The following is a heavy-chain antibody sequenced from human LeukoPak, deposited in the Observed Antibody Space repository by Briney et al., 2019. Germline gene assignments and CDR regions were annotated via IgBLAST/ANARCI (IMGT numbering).Heavy chain of an antibody. J-gene: IGHJ5*02. CDR1: GFTFSSYG. Sequence: PGGSLRLSCAASGFTFSSYGMHWVRQAPGKGLEWVAVISYDGSNKYYADSVKGRFTISRDNSKNTLYLQMNSLRAEDTAVYYCARAQYYYDSSGYYYAWGQGTLVTVSS. CDR3: ARAQYYYDSSGYYYA. CDR2: ISYDGSNK. D-gene: IGHD3-22*01. V-gene: IGHV3-30*03.